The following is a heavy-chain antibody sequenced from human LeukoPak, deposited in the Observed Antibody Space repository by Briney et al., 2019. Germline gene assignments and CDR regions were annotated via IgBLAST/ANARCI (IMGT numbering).Heavy chain of an antibody. CDR1: GGSFSGYY. Sequence: SETLSLTCAVYGGSFSGYYWSWIRQPPGKGLEWIGEINHRGSTNYNPSLKSRVTISVDTSKNQFSLKLSSVTAADTAVYYCASKTRTRYCTNGVCYGDYWGQGTLVTVSS. D-gene: IGHD2-8*01. CDR3: ASKTRTRYCTNGVCYGDY. V-gene: IGHV4-34*01. CDR2: INHRGST. J-gene: IGHJ4*02.